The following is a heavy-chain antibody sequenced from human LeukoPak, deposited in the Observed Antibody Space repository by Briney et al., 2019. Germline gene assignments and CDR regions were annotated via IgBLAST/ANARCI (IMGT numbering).Heavy chain of an antibody. CDR3: ARDRGYSSSWVSGFDP. J-gene: IGHJ5*02. D-gene: IGHD6-13*01. CDR1: GGSISSSW. Sequence: SETLSLTCTVSGGSISSSWWNWIRQPAGKGLEWIGRIYTSGSTNYNPSLKSQVTMSVDTSKNQFSLKLSSVTAADTAVYYCARDRGYSSSWVSGFDPWGQGTLVTVSS. CDR2: IYTSGST. V-gene: IGHV4-4*07.